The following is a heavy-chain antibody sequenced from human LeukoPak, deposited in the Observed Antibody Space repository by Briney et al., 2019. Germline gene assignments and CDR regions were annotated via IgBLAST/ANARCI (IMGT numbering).Heavy chain of an antibody. J-gene: IGHJ4*02. V-gene: IGHV1-18*01. CDR3: AWYYDFWSGYYREEYYFDY. D-gene: IGHD3-3*01. Sequence: ASVKVSCKASGYTFTSYGISWVRQAPGQGLEWMGWISAYNGNTNYAQKLQGRVTMTTDTSTSTAYMELRSLRSDDTAVYYCAWYYDFWSGYYREEYYFDYWGQGTLVTVSS. CDR1: GYTFTSYG. CDR2: ISAYNGNT.